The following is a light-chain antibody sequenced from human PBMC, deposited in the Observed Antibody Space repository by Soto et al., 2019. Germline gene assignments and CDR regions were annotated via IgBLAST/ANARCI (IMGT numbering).Light chain of an antibody. V-gene: IGLV2-14*03. CDR1: SSDVGSYNY. J-gene: IGLJ2*01. Sequence: QSALTQPSSVSDSPGQSITISCTGTSSDVGSYNYVSWYQHYPGKAPKLMIYDVSNRPSGVSYRFSGSKSGNTASLTISGLKAEDASDYYCSSYTTNSTNVVFGGGTKLTVL. CDR3: SSYTTNSTNVV. CDR2: DVS.